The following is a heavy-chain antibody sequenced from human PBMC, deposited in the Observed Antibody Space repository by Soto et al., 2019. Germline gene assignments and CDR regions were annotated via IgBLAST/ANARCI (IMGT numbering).Heavy chain of an antibody. CDR1: GGTFSSYT. V-gene: IGHV1-69*04. Sequence: ASVKVSCKASGGTFSSYTISWVRQAPGQGLEWMGRIIPILGIANYAQKFQGRVTITADKSTSTAYMELSSLRSEDTAVYYCARDSGYDAFDIWGQGTMVTVSS. CDR3: ARDSGYDAFDI. CDR2: IIPILGIA. J-gene: IGHJ3*02. D-gene: IGHD5-12*01.